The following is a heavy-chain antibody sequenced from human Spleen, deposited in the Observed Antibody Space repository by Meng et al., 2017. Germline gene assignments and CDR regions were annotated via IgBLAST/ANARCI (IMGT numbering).Heavy chain of an antibody. V-gene: IGHV4-34*01. CDR1: GGSFSDYY. CDR2: INHSGST. Sequence: QVRVQAWGAGLLKPSGTLSLTCVVSGGSFSDYYWSWIRQPPGKGLEWIGEINHSGSTNYNPSLESRATISVDTSQNKLSLNLRFVTAADSAVYYCARGPTTMAHDFDYWGQGTLVTVSS. CDR3: ARGPTTMAHDFDY. J-gene: IGHJ4*02. D-gene: IGHD4-11*01.